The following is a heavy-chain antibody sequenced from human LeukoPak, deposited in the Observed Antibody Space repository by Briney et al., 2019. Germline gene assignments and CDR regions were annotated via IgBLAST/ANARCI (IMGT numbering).Heavy chain of an antibody. CDR1: GFTFSTYE. D-gene: IGHD6-19*01. CDR2: IGRSGSTI. V-gene: IGHV3-48*03. Sequence: PGGSLRLSCAAAGFTFSTYEMNWVRQAPGKGLEWVSYIGRSGSTIYYADSVKGRFTISRDNAKSSLYLQMNSLRVEDTAVYYCASGGAVDDLFQHWGQGTLVTVSS. CDR3: ASGGAVDDLFQH. J-gene: IGHJ1*01.